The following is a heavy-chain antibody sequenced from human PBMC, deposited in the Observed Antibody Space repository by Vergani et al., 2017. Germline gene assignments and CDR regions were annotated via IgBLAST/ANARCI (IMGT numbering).Heavy chain of an antibody. D-gene: IGHD6-13*01. J-gene: IGHJ4*01. CDR3: TTGFPGSSWSTY. CDR2: IRSKAYGGTT. Sequence: EVQLVESGGGLVQPGGSLRLSCTASGFTFGDYAMSWVRQAPGKGLEWVGFIRSKAYGGTTEYAASVKGRFTISRDDSKAIAYLQMNSLKTEDTAVYYCTTGFPGSSWSTYWGQGTLVTVSS. CDR1: GFTFGDYA. V-gene: IGHV3-49*04.